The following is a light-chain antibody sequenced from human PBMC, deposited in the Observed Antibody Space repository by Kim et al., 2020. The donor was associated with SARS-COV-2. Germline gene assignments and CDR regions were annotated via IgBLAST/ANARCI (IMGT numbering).Light chain of an antibody. CDR3: QQYNYWPPDT. J-gene: IGKJ5*01. CDR2: GAS. Sequence: PGERVTLSCRASQGVSSNLALYQQKPGQAPRILIYGASTRATGIPARFSGSGFGTEFTLTISSLQSEDFAVYYCQQYNYWPPDTFGQGTRLEIK. CDR1: QGVSSN. V-gene: IGKV3-15*01.